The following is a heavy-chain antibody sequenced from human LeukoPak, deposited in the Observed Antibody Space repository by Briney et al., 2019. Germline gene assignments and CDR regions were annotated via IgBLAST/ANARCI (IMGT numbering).Heavy chain of an antibody. V-gene: IGHV4-34*01. D-gene: IGHD3-16*01. J-gene: IGHJ4*02. Sequence: SETLSLTCAVYNGSFSGFYWTWIRQPPGKGLEWIGEINHSGSTNYNPSLKSRVTISVDTSKNQFSLKLSSVTAADTAVYYCARAYDFIDYWGQGTLVTVSS. CDR2: INHSGST. CDR1: NGSFSGFY. CDR3: ARAYDFIDY.